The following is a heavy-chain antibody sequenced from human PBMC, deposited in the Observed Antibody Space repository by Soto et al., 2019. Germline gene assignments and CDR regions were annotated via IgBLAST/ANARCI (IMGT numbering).Heavy chain of an antibody. CDR2: IYNRGST. CDR1: GGSIRSYC. Sequence: PSETLSLTCTVSGGSIRSYCWSWIRQPPGKGLEWMGYIYNRGSTNYNPSLRSRVTISVDTSKNQFSLKLDSVTAADTAMYYCARGSVLGWFDPWGQGILVTVSS. CDR3: ARGSVLGWFDP. V-gene: IGHV4-59*01. D-gene: IGHD6-6*01. J-gene: IGHJ5*02.